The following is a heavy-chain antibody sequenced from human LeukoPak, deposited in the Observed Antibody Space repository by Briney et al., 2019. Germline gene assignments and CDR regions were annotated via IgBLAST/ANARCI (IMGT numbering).Heavy chain of an antibody. CDR2: IYSGGST. CDR1: GFTVSSNY. V-gene: IGHV3-53*01. J-gene: IGHJ2*01. D-gene: IGHD6-19*01. CDR3: ARARSSGWDYWYFDL. Sequence: GGSLRLSCAASGFTVSSNYMSWVRQAPGKGLEWVSVIYSGGSTYYADSVKGRFTISRDNSKNTLYLQMNSLRAEDTAVYYCARARSSGWDYWYFDLWGRGTLVTVSS.